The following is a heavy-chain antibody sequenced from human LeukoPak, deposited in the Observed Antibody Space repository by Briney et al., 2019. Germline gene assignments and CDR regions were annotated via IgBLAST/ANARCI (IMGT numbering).Heavy chain of an antibody. D-gene: IGHD4-23*01. V-gene: IGHV3-53*01. CDR1: GFTFSRNN. CDR2: IYSGGTT. J-gene: IGHJ4*02. CDR3: ARRAGGYSHPYDY. Sequence: GGSLRLSCAASGFTFSRNNMNWVRQAPGKGLEWVSLIYSGGTTYYADSVKGRFTISRDNSKNTLYLQMNSLRAEDTAVYYCARRAGGYSHPYDYWGQGILVTVSS.